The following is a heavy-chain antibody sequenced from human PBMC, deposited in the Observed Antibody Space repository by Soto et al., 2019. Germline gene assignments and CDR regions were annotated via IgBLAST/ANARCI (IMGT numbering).Heavy chain of an antibody. D-gene: IGHD6-6*01. CDR2: MNPNSGNT. Sequence: ASVKVSCKASGYTFTSYDINWVRQATGQGLGWMGWMNPNSGNTGYAQKFQGRVTMTRNTSISTAYMELSSLRSEDTAVYYCASSNSRSSSSRDYYYMDVWGKGTTVTVSS. CDR3: ASSNSRSSSSRDYYYMDV. V-gene: IGHV1-8*01. CDR1: GYTFTSYD. J-gene: IGHJ6*03.